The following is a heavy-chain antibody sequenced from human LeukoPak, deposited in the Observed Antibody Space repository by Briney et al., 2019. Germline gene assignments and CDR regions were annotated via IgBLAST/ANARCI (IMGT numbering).Heavy chain of an antibody. CDR2: IIPIFGTA. J-gene: IGHJ5*02. CDR1: GGTFSSYA. Sequence: GASVKVSCKASGGTFSSYAISWVRQAPGQGLEWMGGIIPIFGTANYAQKFQGRVTITADESTSTAYMELSSLRSEDTAVYYCARDLLSDYDILTGYHGWFEPWGQGTLVTVFS. V-gene: IGHV1-69*13. CDR3: ARDLLSDYDILTGYHGWFEP. D-gene: IGHD3-9*01.